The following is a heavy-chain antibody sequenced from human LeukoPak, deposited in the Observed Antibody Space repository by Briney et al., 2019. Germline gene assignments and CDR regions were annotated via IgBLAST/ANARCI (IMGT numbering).Heavy chain of an antibody. CDR2: VSYSGGT. V-gene: IGHV4-39*01. CDR3: ARRPRVYCSSTSCYSWFDY. Sequence: PSETLSLTCTVSGGSISSSSYYWGWIRQPPGKGLEWIARVSYSGGTYYNPSLKSRVTISVDTSKNQFSLNLISVTAADTAVYYCARRPRVYCSSTSCYSWFDYWGQGTLVTVSS. CDR1: GGSISSSSYY. J-gene: IGHJ4*02. D-gene: IGHD2-2*01.